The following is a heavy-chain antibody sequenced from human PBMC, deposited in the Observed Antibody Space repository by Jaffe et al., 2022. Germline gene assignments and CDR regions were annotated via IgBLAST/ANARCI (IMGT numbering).Heavy chain of an antibody. J-gene: IGHJ4*02. Sequence: QVQLQESGPGLVKPSETLSLTCAVSGYSISSGYYWGWIRQPPGKGLEWIGSIYHSGSTYYNPSLKSRVTISVDTSKNQFSLKLSSVTAADTAVYYCAREILSGSSPWGYFDYWGQGTLVTVSS. D-gene: IGHD1-26*01. CDR3: AREILSGSSPWGYFDY. V-gene: IGHV4-38-2*02. CDR1: GYSISSGYY. CDR2: IYHSGST.